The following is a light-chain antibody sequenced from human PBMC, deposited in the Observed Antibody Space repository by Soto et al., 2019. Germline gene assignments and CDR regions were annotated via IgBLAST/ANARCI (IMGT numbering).Light chain of an antibody. V-gene: IGKV3-15*01. CDR3: QQRSTWSYT. CDR1: QSVNNN. CDR2: SAS. Sequence: EIVMTQSPVTLSVSPGERATLSCTASQSVNNNVAWYQQKPGHTPRLLIYSASIGATGTPARFSGGGSGSDFTLTISSLEAGDSAVYYCQQRSTWSYTFGQGTKVDIK. J-gene: IGKJ2*01.